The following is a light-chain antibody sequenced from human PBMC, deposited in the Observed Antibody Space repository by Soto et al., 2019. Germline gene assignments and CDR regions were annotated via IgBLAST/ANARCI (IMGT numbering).Light chain of an antibody. CDR3: QYYTLYSGP. Sequence: DIQLTQSPSSVSASVGDSVTISCRASDEIYTSLAWYHQKPGRAPKLLIYGASNLHTGVSARFRGSGSGSDFSLTISSLQPDDIGIYYCQYYTLYSGPFGQGTKVDNK. CDR2: GAS. J-gene: IGKJ1*01. CDR1: DEIYTS. V-gene: IGKV1-5*01.